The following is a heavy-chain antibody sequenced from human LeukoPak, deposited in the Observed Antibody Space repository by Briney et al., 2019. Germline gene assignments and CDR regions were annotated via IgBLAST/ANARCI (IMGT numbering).Heavy chain of an antibody. Sequence: GGSLRLSCAASGFTFRSYGMHWVRQAPGKGLEWVAVIWYDGSNKYYVDSVKGRFTISRDNSKNTLYLQMNSLKVEDTAVYYCARDGGFPVAGKTHDPFHIWGQGTMVTVSS. CDR3: ARDGGFPVAGKTHDPFHI. CDR1: GFTFRSYG. CDR2: IWYDGSNK. D-gene: IGHD6-19*01. V-gene: IGHV3-33*01. J-gene: IGHJ3*02.